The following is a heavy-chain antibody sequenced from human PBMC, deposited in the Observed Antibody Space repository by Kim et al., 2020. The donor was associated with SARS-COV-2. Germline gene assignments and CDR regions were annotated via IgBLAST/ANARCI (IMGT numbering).Heavy chain of an antibody. Sequence: PVKGRFTISRDDSKNTLYLQMNSLKTEDTAVYYCTTGVIAAALPPDAFDIWGQGTMVTVSS. CDR3: TTGVIAAALPPDAFDI. D-gene: IGHD6-13*01. V-gene: IGHV3-15*01. J-gene: IGHJ3*02.